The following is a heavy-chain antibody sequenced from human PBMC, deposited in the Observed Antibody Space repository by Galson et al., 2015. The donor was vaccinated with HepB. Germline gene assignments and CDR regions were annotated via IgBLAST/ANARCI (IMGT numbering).Heavy chain of an antibody. CDR3: ARVADADYGDHTHFDS. CDR1: GFTFSDYY. V-gene: IGHV3-11*06. Sequence: SLRLSCAVSGFTFSDYYMSWIRQAPGKGLEWISYISSNTLYTNYADSVKGRFTISRDNAKTSLYLQINGPRAEDTALYYCARVADADYGDHTHFDSWGQGTLVTVSS. CDR2: ISSNTLYT. J-gene: IGHJ4*02. D-gene: IGHD4-17*01.